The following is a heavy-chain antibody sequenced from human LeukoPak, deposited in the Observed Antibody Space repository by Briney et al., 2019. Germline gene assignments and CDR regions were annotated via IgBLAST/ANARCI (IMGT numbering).Heavy chain of an antibody. CDR3: ARDQGYDSSGYLGY. V-gene: IGHV3-30-3*01. D-gene: IGHD3-22*01. J-gene: IGHJ4*02. CDR2: ISYDGSNK. CDR1: GFTFTSYA. Sequence: GGSLRLSCAASGFTFTSYAMYWVRQAPGKGLEWVALISYDGSNKYYADSVKGRFTFSRDNSKNTLYLQMNSLRTEDTAVYYCARDQGYDSSGYLGYWGQGTLVTVSS.